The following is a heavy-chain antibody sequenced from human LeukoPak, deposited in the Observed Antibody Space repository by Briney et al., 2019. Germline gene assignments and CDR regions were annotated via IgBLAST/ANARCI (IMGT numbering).Heavy chain of an antibody. CDR1: GGSISSGGYS. V-gene: IGHV4-30-4*07. Sequence: KPSETLSLTCAVSGGSISSGGYSWSWIRQPPGKGLEWIGYIYYSGSTYYNPSLKSRVTMSVDTSKNQFSLKLSSVTAADTAVYYCARDVVAAAGTWDYWGQGTLVTVSS. CDR2: IYYSGST. CDR3: ARDVVAAAGTWDY. D-gene: IGHD6-13*01. J-gene: IGHJ4*02.